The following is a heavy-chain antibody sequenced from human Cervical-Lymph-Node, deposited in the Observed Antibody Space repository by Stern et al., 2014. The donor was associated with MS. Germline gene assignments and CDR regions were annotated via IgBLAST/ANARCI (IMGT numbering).Heavy chain of an antibody. CDR3: ARALLPVLRLPFDY. V-gene: IGHV1-46*03. CDR1: GYTFTSYY. CDR2: INPSGGIK. D-gene: IGHD3-3*01. J-gene: IGHJ4*02. Sequence: VQLVESGGEVKKPGASVKVSCEASGYTFTSYYMHWVRQAPGQGLEWMGIINPSGGIKSCVQKFQGKVTMTRDPSTSTVYMELSSLRSDDTAVYYCARALLPVLRLPFDYWGRGTLVTVSS.